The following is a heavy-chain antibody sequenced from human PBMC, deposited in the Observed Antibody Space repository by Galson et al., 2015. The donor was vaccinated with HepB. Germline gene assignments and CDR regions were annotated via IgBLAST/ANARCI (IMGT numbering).Heavy chain of an antibody. D-gene: IGHD4-23*01. V-gene: IGHV4-30-2*01. CDR1: GGSISSGGYS. CDR2: IYHSGST. Sequence: TLSLTCAVSGGSISSGGYSWSWIRQPPGKGLEWIGYIYHSGSTYYNPSLKSRVTISVDRSKNQFSLKLSSVTAADTAVYYCARGPLARVTPLAFDIWGQGTMVTVSS. CDR3: ARGPLARVTPLAFDI. J-gene: IGHJ3*02.